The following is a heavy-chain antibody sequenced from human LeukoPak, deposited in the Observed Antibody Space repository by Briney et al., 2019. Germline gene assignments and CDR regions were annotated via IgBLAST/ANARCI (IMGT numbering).Heavy chain of an antibody. CDR3: ARDSAWRGNWYAFDI. CDR1: GFTFDDYA. CDR2: ISWDNSNV. J-gene: IGHJ3*02. V-gene: IGHV3-9*01. D-gene: IGHD1-1*01. Sequence: PGGSLRLSCEDSGFTFDDYAMHWVPQAPGNGIEWVSSISWDNSNVAYADSVKGRFTISRDNVKNSLNLQMDSLRSEDTAFYFCARDSAWRGNWYAFDIWGQGTMVTVSS.